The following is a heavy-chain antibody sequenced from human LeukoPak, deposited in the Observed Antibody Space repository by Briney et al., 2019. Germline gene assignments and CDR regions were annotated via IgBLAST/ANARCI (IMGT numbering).Heavy chain of an antibody. D-gene: IGHD3-16*02. CDR3: AKAGGGSYGSYYFDY. CDR2: IYNDGNT. CDR1: GFTVSSNY. Sequence: GGSLRLSCAASGFTVSSNYMSWARQAPGKGLEWVSVIYNDGNTYYSDSVKGRFTISRDDSKNTVYLQMNSLRAEDTALYYCAKAGGGSYGSYYFDYWGQGTLVTVSS. V-gene: IGHV3-53*01. J-gene: IGHJ4*02.